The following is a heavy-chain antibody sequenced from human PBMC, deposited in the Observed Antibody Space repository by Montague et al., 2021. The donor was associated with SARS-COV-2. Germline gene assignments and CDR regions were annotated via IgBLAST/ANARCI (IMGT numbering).Heavy chain of an antibody. Sequence: SEALSLTCTVSGGSFSSDNYFWGWIRQPPGKGLEWIGSIYYSGGTFYNPSLKSRVTISVDTSRNQFSLKLSSVTAADTAVYYCARGGGSGYRYYFDYWGQGSLVTASS. J-gene: IGHJ4*02. V-gene: IGHV4-39*07. CDR1: GGSFSSDNYF. D-gene: IGHD3-22*01. CDR3: ARGGGSGYRYYFDY. CDR2: IYYSGGT.